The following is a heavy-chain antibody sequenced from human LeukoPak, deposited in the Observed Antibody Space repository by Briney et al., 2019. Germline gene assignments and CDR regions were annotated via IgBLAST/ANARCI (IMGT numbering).Heavy chain of an antibody. Sequence: PGGSLRLSCAASGFTFSNAWMSWVRQAPGEGLEWVGRIKSKTDGGTTDYAAPVKGRFTISRDDSKNTLYLQMNSLKTEDTAVYYCTTGIHRYYYDSSGYDAFDIWGQGTMVTVSS. CDR3: TTGIHRYYYDSSGYDAFDI. CDR2: IKSKTDGGTT. CDR1: GFTFSNAW. J-gene: IGHJ3*02. V-gene: IGHV3-15*01. D-gene: IGHD3-22*01.